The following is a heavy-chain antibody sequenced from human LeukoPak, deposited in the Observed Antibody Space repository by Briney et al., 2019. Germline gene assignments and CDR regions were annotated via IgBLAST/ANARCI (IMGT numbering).Heavy chain of an antibody. J-gene: IGHJ4*02. Sequence: PGGSLRLSCAASGFTFSDYYMSWIRQAPGKGLEWVSYISSSSSYIYYADSVKGRFTISRDNAKNSLYLQMNSLRAEDTAVYYCARDAWTYYYGSGSLDYWGQGTLATVSS. CDR3: ARDAWTYYYGSGSLDY. V-gene: IGHV3-11*06. D-gene: IGHD3-10*01. CDR2: ISSSSSYI. CDR1: GFTFSDYY.